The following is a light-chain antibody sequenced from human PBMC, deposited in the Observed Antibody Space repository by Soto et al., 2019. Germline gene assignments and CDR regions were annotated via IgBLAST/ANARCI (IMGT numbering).Light chain of an antibody. CDR1: QSVSTY. Sequence: EIVLTQSPATLSLSPGERATLSCRASQSVSTYLAWYQQKPGQTPRLLIYDASNRATAIPARFSGSGSGTDLTLTISTLEPEAFAVYYCQHYGSSAWTFGQGTKVDIK. CDR3: QHYGSSAWT. CDR2: DAS. J-gene: IGKJ1*01. V-gene: IGKV3-11*01.